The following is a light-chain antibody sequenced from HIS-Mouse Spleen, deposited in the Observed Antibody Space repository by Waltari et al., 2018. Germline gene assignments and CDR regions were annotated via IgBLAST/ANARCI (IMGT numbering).Light chain of an antibody. CDR1: QSISSY. CDR2: AAS. V-gene: IGKV1-39*01. CDR3: QQSYSTPWT. J-gene: IGKJ1*01. Sequence: IRMTQSPSSLHASVGDRVTITCRASQSISSYLNWYQQKPGKAPKLLIYAASSLQSGVPSRFSGSVSGTDFTLTISSLQPEDFATYYCQQSYSTPWTFGQGTKVEIK.